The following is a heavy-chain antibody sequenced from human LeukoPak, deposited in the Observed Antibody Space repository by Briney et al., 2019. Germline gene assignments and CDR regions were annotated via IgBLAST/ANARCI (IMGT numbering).Heavy chain of an antibody. CDR3: ATSLSDDSSGYDY. D-gene: IGHD3-22*01. J-gene: IGHJ4*02. Sequence: ASVKIPCKXSGYTFADNYMHWVQQAPGKGLEGMVLVDPEDGETIYAEKFQGRVTITADTSTDTAYMELSSLRSEDTAVYYCATSLSDDSSGYDYWGQGTLVTVSS. CDR1: GYTFADNY. V-gene: IGHV1-69-2*01. CDR2: VDPEDGET.